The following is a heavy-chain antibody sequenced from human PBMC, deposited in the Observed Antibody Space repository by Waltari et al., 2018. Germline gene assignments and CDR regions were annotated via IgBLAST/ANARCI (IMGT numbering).Heavy chain of an antibody. D-gene: IGHD3-3*01. V-gene: IGHV1-69*01. Sequence: QVQLVQSGAEVKKPGSSVKVSCKASGGTFSSYAISWVRQAPGQGLGWMGGIIPIFGTANYAQKFQGRVTITADESTSTAYMELSSLRSEDTAVYYCASPRPPLWSGYHYYYYGMDVWGQGTTVTVSS. J-gene: IGHJ6*02. CDR2: IIPIFGTA. CDR3: ASPRPPLWSGYHYYYYGMDV. CDR1: GGTFSSYA.